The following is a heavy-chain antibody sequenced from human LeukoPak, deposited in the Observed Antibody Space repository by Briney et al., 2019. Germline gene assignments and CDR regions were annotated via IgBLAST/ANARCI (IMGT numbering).Heavy chain of an antibody. Sequence: SQTLSLTCAVSGVSISSGGYSWSWIRQPPGKGLEWMGYIYHSGSTYYNPSLKSRVTISVNRSKNQFSLKLSSVTAADTAVYYCARTRGGYSGYDSYYYYYYGMDVWGQGTTVTVSS. J-gene: IGHJ6*02. CDR1: GVSISSGGYS. D-gene: IGHD5-12*01. CDR2: IYHSGST. CDR3: ARTRGGYSGYDSYYYYYYGMDV. V-gene: IGHV4-30-2*01.